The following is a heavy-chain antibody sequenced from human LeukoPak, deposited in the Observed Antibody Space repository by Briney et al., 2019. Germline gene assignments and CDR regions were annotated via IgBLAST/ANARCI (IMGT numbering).Heavy chain of an antibody. CDR2: INPNSGGT. CDR3: ARTPFIAVALGFDY. CDR1: GYTFTGYY. V-gene: IGHV1-2*02. Sequence: ASVKVSCKASGYTFTGYYMHWVRQAPGQGLEWMGWINPNSGGTNYAQKFQGRVTMTRDTSISTAYMELSRLRSDDTAVYYCARTPFIAVALGFDYWGQGTLVTVSS. J-gene: IGHJ4*02. D-gene: IGHD6-19*01.